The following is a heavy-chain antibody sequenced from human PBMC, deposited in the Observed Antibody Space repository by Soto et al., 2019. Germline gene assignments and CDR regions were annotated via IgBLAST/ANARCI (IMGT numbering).Heavy chain of an antibody. Sequence: QVQLVQSGAEVKKPGASVKVSCKASGYTFTSYDINWVRQATGQGLEWMGWMNPNSGNTGYAQKFQGRVTMTRNTSISTAYMELISLRSEDTAVYYCARAGWDCSGGSCYSDYWGQGTLVTVSS. D-gene: IGHD2-15*01. V-gene: IGHV1-8*01. CDR3: ARAGWDCSGGSCYSDY. CDR2: MNPNSGNT. J-gene: IGHJ4*02. CDR1: GYTFTSYD.